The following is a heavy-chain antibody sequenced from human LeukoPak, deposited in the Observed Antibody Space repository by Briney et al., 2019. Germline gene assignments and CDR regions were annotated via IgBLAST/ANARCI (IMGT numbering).Heavy chain of an antibody. J-gene: IGHJ6*02. Sequence: GGSLRLSCAASGFTVSSDYMSWVRQAPGKGLEWVSVIYSGGSTYYVDSVKGRFTISRDNSKNTLYLQMNSLRAEDTAVYYCAREGSGYYGMDVWGQGTTVTVSS. CDR2: IYSGGST. CDR1: GFTVSSDY. CDR3: AREGSGYYGMDV. V-gene: IGHV3-53*01.